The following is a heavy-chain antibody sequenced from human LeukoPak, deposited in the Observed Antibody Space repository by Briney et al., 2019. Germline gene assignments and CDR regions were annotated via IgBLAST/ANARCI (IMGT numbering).Heavy chain of an antibody. CDR2: ISGSGGST. J-gene: IGHJ6*02. D-gene: IGHD3-3*01. V-gene: IGHV3-23*01. Sequence: PGGSLRLSCAASGFTFSNYAMNWVRQAPGRGLEWVSAISGSGGSTYYADSVEGRFTISRDNSKTTLYLQMNSLRAEDTAVYYCAREPYYDFWSGYFGTQTYYYYGMDVWGQGTTVTVSS. CDR3: AREPYYDFWSGYFGTQTYYYYGMDV. CDR1: GFTFSNYA.